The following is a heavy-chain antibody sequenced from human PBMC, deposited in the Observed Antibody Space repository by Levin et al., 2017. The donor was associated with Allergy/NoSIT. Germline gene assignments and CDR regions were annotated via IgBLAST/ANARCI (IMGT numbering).Heavy chain of an antibody. CDR1: GFTFSSYA. V-gene: IGHV3-23*01. D-gene: IGHD1-1*01. CDR3: ATNEGSPTNWFDP. Sequence: PGGSLRLSCSASGFTFSSYAMSWVRQAPGKGLEWVSAISATGGSTYYADSVKGRFTISRDNSKNTLYLQMNSLRGEDTAVYYCATNEGSPTNWFDPWGQGTLVTVSS. J-gene: IGHJ5*02. CDR2: ISATGGST.